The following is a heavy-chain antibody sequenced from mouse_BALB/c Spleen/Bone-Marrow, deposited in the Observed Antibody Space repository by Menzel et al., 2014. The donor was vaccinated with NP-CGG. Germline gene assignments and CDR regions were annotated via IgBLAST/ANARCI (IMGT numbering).Heavy chain of an antibody. J-gene: IGHJ3*01. D-gene: IGHD2-4*01. CDR1: GYTFTDYN. CDR2: INPNYDST. V-gene: IGHV1-18*01. Sequence: EVKLQESGAELVKPGASVKISCKASGYTFTDYNMDWVKQSHGKSLEWIGDINPNYDSTSYNLKFKGKATLTVDKSSSTAYMELRSLTSEDTAVYYCARSIYYDYDSFAYWGQGTLVTVSA. CDR3: ARSIYYDYDSFAY.